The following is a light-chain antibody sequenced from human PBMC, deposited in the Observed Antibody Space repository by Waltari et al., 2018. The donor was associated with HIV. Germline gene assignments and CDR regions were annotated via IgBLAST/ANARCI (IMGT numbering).Light chain of an antibody. Sequence: QAVLTQPASLSASPGTSASLTCSLPRGINVDTYRISWYQQKPGSPPQYLLKYKSDSDRQQGSGVPSRFSGSKDASANAGILLISGLQSEDEADYYCMIWHSSAWVFGGGTKLTVL. CDR2: YKSDSDR. CDR3: MIWHSSAWV. J-gene: IGLJ3*02. CDR1: RGINVDTYR. V-gene: IGLV5-45*01.